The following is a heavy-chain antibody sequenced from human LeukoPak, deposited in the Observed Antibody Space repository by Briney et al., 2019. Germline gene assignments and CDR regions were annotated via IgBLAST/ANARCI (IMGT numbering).Heavy chain of an antibody. CDR3: AGSGWYLFNAFDI. J-gene: IGHJ3*02. Sequence: SETLSLTCTVSGGSISSCYWSWIRQPPGKGLEWIGYIYYSGSTNYNPSPKSRVTISVDTSKNQFSLKLSSVTAADTAVYYCAGSGWYLFNAFDIWGQGTMVTVSS. CDR2: IYYSGST. V-gene: IGHV4-59*01. D-gene: IGHD6-19*01. CDR1: GGSISSCY.